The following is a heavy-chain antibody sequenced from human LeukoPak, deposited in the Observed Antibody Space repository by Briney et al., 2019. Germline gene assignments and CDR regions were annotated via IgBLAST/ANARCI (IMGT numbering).Heavy chain of an antibody. D-gene: IGHD2-2*01. CDR2: IFYNGSP. CDR3: ARDFPGYCSSTSCRYYYYGMDV. V-gene: IGHV4-39*07. CDR1: GGSISSSTYY. J-gene: IGHJ6*02. Sequence: SETLSLTCTVSGGSISSSTYYWGWIRQPPGKGLEWIATIFYNGSPYYNPSLKSRVTISIDTSKSQFSLKLSSVTAADTAVYYCARDFPGYCSSTSCRYYYYGMDVWGQGTTVTVSS.